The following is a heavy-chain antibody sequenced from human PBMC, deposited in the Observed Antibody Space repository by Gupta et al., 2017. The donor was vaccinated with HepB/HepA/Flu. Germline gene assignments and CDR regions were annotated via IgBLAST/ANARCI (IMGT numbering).Heavy chain of an antibody. CDR2: ST. D-gene: IGHD2-21*01. V-gene: IGHV4-30-2*05. J-gene: IGHJ6*02. Sequence: STYYNPSLKSRVTISVDTSKNQFSLKLSSVTAADTAVYYCARDRVNYYYYGMDVWGQGTTVTVSS. CDR3: ARDRVNYYYYGMDV.